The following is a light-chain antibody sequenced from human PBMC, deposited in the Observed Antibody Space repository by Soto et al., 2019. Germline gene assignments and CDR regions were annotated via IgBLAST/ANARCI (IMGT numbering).Light chain of an antibody. J-gene: IGKJ1*01. CDR1: QSVFDSSKNKNF. Sequence: DIVMTRSPDSLAVSLGERATINCKSSQSVFDSSKNKNFLAWYQQKPGQPPKLLIYWASARESGVPDRFSGSESGTDFTLTISSLQAEDVAVYYCQQYCTTPWTFGQGTKVEVK. V-gene: IGKV4-1*01. CDR3: QQYCTTPWT. CDR2: WAS.